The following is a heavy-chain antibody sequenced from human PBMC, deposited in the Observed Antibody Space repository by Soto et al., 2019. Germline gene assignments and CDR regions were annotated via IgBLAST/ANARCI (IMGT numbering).Heavy chain of an antibody. V-gene: IGHV4-34*01. J-gene: IGHJ5*02. CDR2: INHSGSP. Sequence: QVRLQQWGTGLLKSSETLSLTCAVYGGSFSGYYWSWLRQPPGKGLEWIGEINHSGSPNYNPSLKSRVTISVDTSKNQFSLTMTSVTAADTAVYYCATANWSHHYFDPWGQGTLVTVSS. D-gene: IGHD1-1*01. CDR1: GGSFSGYY. CDR3: ATANWSHHYFDP.